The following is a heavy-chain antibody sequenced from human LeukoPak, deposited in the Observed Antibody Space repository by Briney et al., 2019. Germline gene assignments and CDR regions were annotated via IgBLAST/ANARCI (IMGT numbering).Heavy chain of an antibody. D-gene: IGHD2-2*01. CDR1: GFTFDDYA. V-gene: IGHV3-9*01. CDR2: ISWNSGSI. Sequence: GRSLRLSCAASGFTFDDYAMHWVRQAPGKGLEWVSGISWNSGSIGYADSVKGRFTISRDNAKNSLYLQMNSLRAEDTALYYCAKTLGYCSRTSFFRPTIYGIDVWGQRAT. CDR3: AKTLGYCSRTSFFRPTIYGIDV. J-gene: IGHJ6*01.